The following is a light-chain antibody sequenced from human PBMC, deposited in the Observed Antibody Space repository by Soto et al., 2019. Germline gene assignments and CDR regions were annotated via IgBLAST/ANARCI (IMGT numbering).Light chain of an antibody. CDR1: QGISSY. CDR2: AAS. J-gene: IGKJ4*01. V-gene: IGKV1-9*01. CDR3: QQLNTYPLT. Sequence: DIQLTQSPSFLSASVGDRVTITCRASQGISSYLACYQQKPGKAPKVLIYAASTSQSGVPSRFSGSGSGTEFTLTISSLQTEDVATYQRQQLNTYPLTFGGGTKVEIK.